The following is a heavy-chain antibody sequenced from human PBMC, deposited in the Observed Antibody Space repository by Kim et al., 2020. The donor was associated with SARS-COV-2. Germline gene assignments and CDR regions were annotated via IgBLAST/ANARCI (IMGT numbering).Heavy chain of an antibody. D-gene: IGHD5-12*01. CDR3: ARDRGGAGGYDPGDDAFDI. J-gene: IGHJ3*02. Sequence: SRVTRSVDTSKNQFSLKLSSVTAADTAVYYCARDRGGAGGYDPGDDAFDIWGQGTMVTVSS. V-gene: IGHV4-31*02.